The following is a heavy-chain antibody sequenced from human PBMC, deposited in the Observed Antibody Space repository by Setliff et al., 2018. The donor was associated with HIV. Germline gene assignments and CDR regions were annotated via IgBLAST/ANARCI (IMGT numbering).Heavy chain of an antibody. J-gene: IGHJ4*02. CDR1: GGSISRSHLY. Sequence: SETLSLTCTVSGGSISRSHLYWGWIRQPPGKGLEWIGSIFYTGSTYYYNPSLKSRVTISVDASNNQFSLKLSSVTATDTAVYYCARSPAAEGFWGQGTLVTV. CDR3: ARSPAAEGF. V-gene: IGHV4-39*01. D-gene: IGHD6-13*01. CDR2: IFYTGSTY.